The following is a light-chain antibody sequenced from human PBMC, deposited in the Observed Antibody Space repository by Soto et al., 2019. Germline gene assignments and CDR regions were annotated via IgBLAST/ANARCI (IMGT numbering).Light chain of an antibody. CDR3: QQYNTSSRT. V-gene: IGKV1-5*03. Sequence: DIQMTQSPSTLSASVGDRVTITCRANQSISSSLAWYQQKPGKAPNLLIYRASSLQSGVPSRFSGSGSGTEFTLTISSLQHDDFETYYCQQYNTSSRTLRQGTKV. J-gene: IGKJ1*01. CDR2: RAS. CDR1: QSISSS.